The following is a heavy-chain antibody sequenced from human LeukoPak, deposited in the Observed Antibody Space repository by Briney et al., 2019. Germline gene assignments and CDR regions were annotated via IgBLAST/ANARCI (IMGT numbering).Heavy chain of an antibody. CDR1: GFTFSDFY. V-gene: IGHV3-11*01. Sequence: SGGSLRLSCAASGFTFSDFYMTWIRQAPGKGLEWVSYISNRGSTIHYTDSVRGRFTISRDNAKKSLYLQMNSLRAEDTAVYYCARSADRSGYFREITLYYFDYWGQGTLVTVSP. D-gene: IGHD3-22*01. J-gene: IGHJ4*02. CDR2: ISNRGSTI. CDR3: ARSADRSGYFREITLYYFDY.